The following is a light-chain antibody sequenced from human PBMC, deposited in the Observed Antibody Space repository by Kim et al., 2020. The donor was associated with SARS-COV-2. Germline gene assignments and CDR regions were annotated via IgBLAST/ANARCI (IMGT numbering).Light chain of an antibody. CDR1: SSDAGDYNY. CDR3: SSYTTRSTHYV. Sequence: QSALTQPASVSGSPGQSITISCSGISSDAGDYNYVSWYQQHPGKAPKLMIYDVSYRPSGVSDRFSGSKSGNTASLTISGLQAEDEADYYCSSYTTRSTHYVFGSGTKVTVL. CDR2: DVS. V-gene: IGLV2-14*03. J-gene: IGLJ1*01.